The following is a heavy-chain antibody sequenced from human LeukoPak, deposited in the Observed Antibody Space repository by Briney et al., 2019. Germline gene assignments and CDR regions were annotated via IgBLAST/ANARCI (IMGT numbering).Heavy chain of an antibody. CDR1: GFTFSSYA. V-gene: IGHV3-30-3*01. J-gene: IGHJ4*02. CDR2: ISYDGSNK. CDR3: ERLFMESENYFDY. Sequence: PGRSLRLSCAASGFTFSSYAMHWVRQAPGKGLEWVAVISYDGSNKYYADSVKGRFTISRDNSKNTLYLQMNSLRAEDTAVYYCERLFMESENYFDYWGQGTLVTVSS. D-gene: IGHD3-3*01.